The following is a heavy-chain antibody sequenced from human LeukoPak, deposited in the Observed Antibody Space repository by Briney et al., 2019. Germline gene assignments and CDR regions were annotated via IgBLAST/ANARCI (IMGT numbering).Heavy chain of an antibody. Sequence: SETLSLTCTVSGGSISSYYWSWIRQPPGKGLEWIGYIYHGGSTNYNPSLKSRVTISVDTSKNQFSLKLSSVTAADTAVYYCARAWRSGDYYFDYWGQGTLVTVSS. D-gene: IGHD3-22*01. CDR3: ARAWRSGDYYFDY. CDR2: IYHGGST. V-gene: IGHV4-59*01. J-gene: IGHJ4*02. CDR1: GGSISSYY.